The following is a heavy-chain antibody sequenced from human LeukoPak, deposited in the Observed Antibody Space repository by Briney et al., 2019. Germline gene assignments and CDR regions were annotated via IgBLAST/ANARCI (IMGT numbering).Heavy chain of an antibody. CDR2: ISSGSSYI. V-gene: IGHV3-21*01. J-gene: IGHJ6*02. CDR3: AGATTTGTTLRSPIYYYGMDV. D-gene: IGHD1-1*01. CDR1: GFTFSNYN. Sequence: GGSLRLSCAASGFTFSNYNMNWVRQAPGKGLEWVSSISSGSSYIYYADSVKGRFTISRDNAKNSLYLQMNSLRAEDTAVYYCAGATTTGTTLRSPIYYYGMDVWGQGTTVTVSS.